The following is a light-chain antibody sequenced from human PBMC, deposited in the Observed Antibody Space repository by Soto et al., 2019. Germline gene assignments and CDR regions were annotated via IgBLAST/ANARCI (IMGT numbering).Light chain of an antibody. CDR2: GAS. Sequence: EIVLTQSPATLSVSPGESATLSCRASQSISSNLAWYQQKPGQSPRLLIYGASSRATGVPVRFSGSGSGVAFTLTISSLQPEDFATYYCQQANSFPITFGQGTRLEIK. CDR1: QSISSN. J-gene: IGKJ5*01. CDR3: QQANSFPIT. V-gene: IGKV3-15*01.